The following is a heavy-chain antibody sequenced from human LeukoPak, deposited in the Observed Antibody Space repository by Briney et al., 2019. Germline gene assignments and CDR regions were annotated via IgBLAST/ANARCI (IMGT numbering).Heavy chain of an antibody. Sequence: APVKVSCKVSGYTLTELSMHWVRQAPGKGLEWMGGFDPEDGETIYAQKFQGRVTMTEDTSTDTAYMELSSLRSEDTAVYYCATVPAAMDYYYYYGMDVWGQGTTVTVSS. CDR1: GYTLTELS. D-gene: IGHD2-2*01. CDR2: FDPEDGET. V-gene: IGHV1-24*01. J-gene: IGHJ6*02. CDR3: ATVPAAMDYYYYYGMDV.